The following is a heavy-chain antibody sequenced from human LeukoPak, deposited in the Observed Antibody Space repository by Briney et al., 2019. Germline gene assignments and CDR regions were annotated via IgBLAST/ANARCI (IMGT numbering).Heavy chain of an antibody. CDR3: VKDPPRKNPQGGCY. CDR2: ISSNGGST. D-gene: IGHD1-14*01. J-gene: IGHJ4*02. CDR1: GFTFSSYA. Sequence: PGGSLRLSCSASGFTFSSYAMHWVRQAPGKGLEYVSAISSNGGSTYCADSVKGRFTIFRDNSKNTLYLQMSSLRAEDTAVYYCVKDPPRKNPQGGCYWGQGTLVTVSS. V-gene: IGHV3-64D*09.